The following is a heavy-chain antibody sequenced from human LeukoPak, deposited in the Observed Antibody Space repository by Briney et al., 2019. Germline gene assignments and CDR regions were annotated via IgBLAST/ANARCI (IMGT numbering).Heavy chain of an antibody. D-gene: IGHD5-18*01. CDR2: INHSGST. CDR3: ARDLEDTAMRVVGY. Sequence: SETLSLTCAVYGGSFSGYYWSWIRQPPGKGLEWIGEINHSGSTNYNPSLKSRVTISVDTSKNQFSLKLSSVTAADTAVYYCARDLEDTAMRVVGYWGQGTLVTVSS. V-gene: IGHV4-34*01. J-gene: IGHJ4*02. CDR1: GGSFSGYY.